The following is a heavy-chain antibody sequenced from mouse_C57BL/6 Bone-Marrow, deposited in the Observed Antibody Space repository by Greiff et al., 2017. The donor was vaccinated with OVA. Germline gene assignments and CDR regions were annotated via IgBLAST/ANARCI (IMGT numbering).Heavy chain of an antibody. Sequence: VQLQQPGAELVKPGASVKMSCKASGYTFTSYWITWVKQRPGQGLEWIGDIYPGSGSTNYNEKFKSKATLTVDTSSSTAYMQLSSLTSEDSAVYYCARNRAYSNYGFAYWGQGTLVTVSA. J-gene: IGHJ3*01. D-gene: IGHD2-5*01. CDR1: GYTFTSYW. V-gene: IGHV1-55*01. CDR2: IYPGSGST. CDR3: ARNRAYSNYGFAY.